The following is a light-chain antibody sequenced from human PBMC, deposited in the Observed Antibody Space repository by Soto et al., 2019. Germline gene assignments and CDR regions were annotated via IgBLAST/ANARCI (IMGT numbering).Light chain of an antibody. CDR3: QQYHNWPPQYT. V-gene: IGKV3-15*01. J-gene: IGKJ2*01. Sequence: EIVMTQSPASLSVSPGDGATLSCRASQTIASNLAWYQQKPGQGPRLLIHGASTRAAGVPARFSGSVSGTDVALTISSLESEDFAVYYCQQYHNWPPQYTFGQGTKLQIK. CDR2: GAS. CDR1: QTIASN.